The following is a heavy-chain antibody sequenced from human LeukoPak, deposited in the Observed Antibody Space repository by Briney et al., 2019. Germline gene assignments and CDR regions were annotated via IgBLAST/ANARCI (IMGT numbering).Heavy chain of an antibody. CDR2: IYWDDDE. D-gene: IGHD3-22*01. CDR1: GFSLTTSGVS. V-gene: IGHV2-5*02. CDR3: AHSGRYFYDTSGHLFDYSFNS. Sequence: SGPSLVKPTQTLTLTCTFSGFSLTTSGVSVGWIRQPPGKALEWLAVIYWDDDERYSPSLESRLTITKDTSKNQVVLTMTNVDPVDTATYYCAHSGRYFYDTSGHLFDYSFNSWGQGTLATVSS. J-gene: IGHJ4*02.